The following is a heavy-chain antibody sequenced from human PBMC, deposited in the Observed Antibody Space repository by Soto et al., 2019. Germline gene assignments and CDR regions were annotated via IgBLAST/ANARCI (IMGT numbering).Heavy chain of an antibody. V-gene: IGHV3-73*01. D-gene: IGHD3-3*01. Sequence: GGSLRLSCAASGFTFSGSAMHWVRQASGKGLEWVGRIRSKANSYATAYAASVKGRFSIARDDSKITADLQLNSLTTEDTAVYYCARIRHCDCWIGYYTGYGMDGRGLGTTGTVSS. CDR2: IRSKANSYAT. CDR1: GFTFSGSA. J-gene: IGHJ6*02. CDR3: ARIRHCDCWIGYYTGYGMDG.